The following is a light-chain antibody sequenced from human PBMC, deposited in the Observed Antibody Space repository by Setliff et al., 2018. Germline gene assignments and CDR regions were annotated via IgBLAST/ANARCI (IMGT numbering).Light chain of an antibody. V-gene: IGLV2-8*01. CDR1: SSDVGGYNH. J-gene: IGLJ1*01. CDR2: GVS. CDR3: SSYAGSYIYV. Sequence: QSALTQPPSASGSPGQSVTISCTGTSSDVGGYNHVSWYQQHPGKAPTLLTYGVSKRPSGVPDRFSGSKSGNTASLTVSGLQADDEADYYCSSYAGSYIYVFGTGTKVTVL.